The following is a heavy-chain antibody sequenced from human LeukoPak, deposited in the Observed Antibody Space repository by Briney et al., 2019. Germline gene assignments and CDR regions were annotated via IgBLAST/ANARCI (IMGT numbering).Heavy chain of an antibody. J-gene: IGHJ4*02. CDR2: IYYSGST. CDR1: GASISSGGYY. CDR3: ASSPPPFGRDIVVVPGLFDY. V-gene: IGHV4-31*03. Sequence: PSETLSLTCTVSGASISSGGYYWSWIRQHPGKGLEWIGYIYYSGSTYYNPSLKSRVTISVDTSKNQFSLKLSSVTAADTAVYYCASSPPPFGRDIVVVPGLFDYWGQGTLVTVSS. D-gene: IGHD2-2*01.